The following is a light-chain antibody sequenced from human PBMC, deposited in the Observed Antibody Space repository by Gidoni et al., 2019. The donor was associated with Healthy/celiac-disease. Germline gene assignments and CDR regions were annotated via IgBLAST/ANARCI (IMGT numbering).Light chain of an antibody. CDR3: QQYNSYRWT. CDR1: QSISSW. CDR2: DAS. Sequence: DIQMTQSPSTLSASVGDRVTITCRASQSISSWLAWYQQKPGKAPKLLIYDASSLESGVPSRFSGSGSGTEFTLTISSLQPEDFATYYCQQYNSYRWTFXQXTKVXIK. J-gene: IGKJ1*01. V-gene: IGKV1-5*01.